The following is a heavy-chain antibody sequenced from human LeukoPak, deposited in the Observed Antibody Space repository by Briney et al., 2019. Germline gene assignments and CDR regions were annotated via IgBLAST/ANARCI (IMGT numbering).Heavy chain of an antibody. CDR3: VATRVCGGVLLRPNCLYFEN. V-gene: IGHV3-72*01. D-gene: IGHD3-10*01. Sequence: GGSLRLSCAASGFTFSDHYMDWVRQAPGKGLEWVGRIRNKAKSYTTEYAASVKGRFTISRDDSKNSLFLQMSSLRAEDTAVYYCVATRVCGGVLLRPNCLYFENWGQGTLVSVSS. CDR1: GFTFSDHY. CDR2: IRNKAKSYTT. J-gene: IGHJ4*02.